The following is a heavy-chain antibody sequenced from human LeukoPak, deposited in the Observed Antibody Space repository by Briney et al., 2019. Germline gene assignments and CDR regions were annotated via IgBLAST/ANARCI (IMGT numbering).Heavy chain of an antibody. V-gene: IGHV4-34*01. J-gene: IGHJ4*02. Sequence: SETLSLTCTVYGGSFSGYYWSWIRQRPGKGLEWIGDLNHSGSTNYNPSLKSRVTISLDTSKNHFSLKLSSVTAADTAVYYCASSTSGRGDFDYWGQGTLVTLS. CDR2: LNHSGST. CDR3: ASSTSGRGDFDY. D-gene: IGHD2-2*01. CDR1: GGSFSGYY.